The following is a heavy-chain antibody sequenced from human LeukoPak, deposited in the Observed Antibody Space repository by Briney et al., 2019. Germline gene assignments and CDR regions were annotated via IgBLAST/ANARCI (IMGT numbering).Heavy chain of an antibody. CDR1: GFTFSTYS. CDR3: ARGRRYCSGGSCYPSYYYYYMDV. V-gene: IGHV3-21*01. D-gene: IGHD2-15*01. Sequence: GGSLRLSCAASGFTFSTYSMNWVRQAPGKGLEWVSSISSSSGYIYYADSVKGRFTISRDNAKNSLFLQMNSLRAEDTAVYYCARGRRYCSGGSCYPSYYYYYMDVWGKGTTVTVSS. J-gene: IGHJ6*03. CDR2: ISSSSGYI.